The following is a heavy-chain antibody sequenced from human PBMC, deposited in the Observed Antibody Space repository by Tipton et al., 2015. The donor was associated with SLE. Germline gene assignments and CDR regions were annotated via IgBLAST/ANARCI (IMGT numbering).Heavy chain of an antibody. Sequence: TLSLTCTVYGGSFSGYYWSWIRQPPGKGLEWIGEINHSGSTNYNPSLKSRVTISVDTSKNQFSLKPSSVPAADTAVYYWARDGAARGDFGYWGQGTLVTVSS. J-gene: IGHJ4*02. CDR3: ARDGAARGDFGY. D-gene: IGHD6-6*01. CDR1: GGSFSGYY. V-gene: IGHV4-34*01. CDR2: INHSGST.